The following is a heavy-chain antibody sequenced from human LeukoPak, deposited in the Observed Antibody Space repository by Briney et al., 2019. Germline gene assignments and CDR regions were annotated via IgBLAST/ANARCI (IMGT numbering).Heavy chain of an antibody. CDR1: GYTFSRNG. J-gene: IGHJ5*02. V-gene: IGHV1-18*01. Sequence: GASVKVSCKASGYTFSRNGFSWVRQAPGQGLEWMGWISGYDGETKYAQNFQGRVTITADKSTSTAYMELSSLRSEDTAVYYCARDLYYYYDSSGPNNNWFDPWGQGTLVTVSS. CDR2: ISGYDGET. D-gene: IGHD3-22*01. CDR3: ARDLYYYYDSSGPNNNWFDP.